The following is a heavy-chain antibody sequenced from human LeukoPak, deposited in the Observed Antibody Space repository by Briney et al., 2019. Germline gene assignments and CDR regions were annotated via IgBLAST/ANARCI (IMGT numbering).Heavy chain of an antibody. D-gene: IGHD3-22*01. CDR1: GFTFNKYA. V-gene: IGHV3-23*01. CDR2: ISDNGGDR. Sequence: GGSLRLSCAASGFTFNKYAMSWVRQAPGKGLEWVSAISDNGGDRKYADSVKGRFTTSRDNSKNTLYLQMNSLRAEDTAIYYCAKDLAYDSTDYHVVFDCWGQGTLVTVSS. CDR3: AKDLAYDSTDYHVVFDC. J-gene: IGHJ4*02.